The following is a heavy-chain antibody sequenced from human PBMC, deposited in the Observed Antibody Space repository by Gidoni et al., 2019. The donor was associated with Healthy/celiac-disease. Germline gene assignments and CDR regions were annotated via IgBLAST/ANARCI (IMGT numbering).Heavy chain of an antibody. CDR1: GYTFTGYY. CDR2: INPNSGGT. D-gene: IGHD2-2*01. CDR3: ARDIWALVPAANPIMNVEFDP. J-gene: IGHJ5*02. V-gene: IGHV1-2*06. Sequence: QVQLVQSGAEVKKPGASVKVSCQASGYTFTGYYMPWVRQAPGQGLEWMGRINPNSGGTNYAQKFQGRVTMTRDTSISTAYMELSRLRSDDTAVYYCARDIWALVPAANPIMNVEFDPWGQGTLVTVSS.